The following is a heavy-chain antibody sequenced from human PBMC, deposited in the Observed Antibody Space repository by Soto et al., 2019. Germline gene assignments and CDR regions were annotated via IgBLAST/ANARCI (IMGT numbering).Heavy chain of an antibody. CDR2: INPNGGST. Sequence: QVQLVQSGAEVKKPGASVKISCEASGYSFTSQYVHWVRQAPGQGLEWMGIINPNGGSTTYAQKFQGRVTMTREPSPSTVHRGLSRLTSGDTAVYYCAREQGLRPGGGGTEPLDIWGQGTMVTVAS. J-gene: IGHJ3*02. CDR1: GYSFTSQY. V-gene: IGHV1-46*03. CDR3: AREQGLRPGGGGTEPLDI. D-gene: IGHD5-12*01.